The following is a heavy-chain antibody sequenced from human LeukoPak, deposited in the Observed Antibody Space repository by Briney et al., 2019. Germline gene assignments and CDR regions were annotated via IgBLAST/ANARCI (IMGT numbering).Heavy chain of an antibody. CDR2: ISAYNGNT. V-gene: IGHV1-18*01. D-gene: IGHD3-3*01. Sequence: ASVKVSCKASGYTFTSYGISWVRQAPGQGLEWMGWISAYNGNTNYAQKLQGRVTMTTDTSTSTAYMELRSLRSDDTAVYYCARVETNGGGIFEYDFWSGLFDYWGQGTLVAVSS. CDR1: GYTFTSYG. J-gene: IGHJ4*02. CDR3: ARVETNGGGIFEYDFWSGLFDY.